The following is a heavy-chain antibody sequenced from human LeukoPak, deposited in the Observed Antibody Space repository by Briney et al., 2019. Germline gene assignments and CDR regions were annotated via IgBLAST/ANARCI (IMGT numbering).Heavy chain of an antibody. J-gene: IGHJ4*02. CDR2: IYYSGST. CDR1: GGSISSYY. V-gene: IGHV4-59*01. Sequence: SETLSLTCTVSGGSISSYYWSWIRQPPGKGLEWIGYIYYSGSTNYNPSLKSRVTISVDTSKNQFSLKLSSVTAADTAVYYCARIWSGYNYFDYWGQGTLVTVSS. D-gene: IGHD3-3*01. CDR3: ARIWSGYNYFDY.